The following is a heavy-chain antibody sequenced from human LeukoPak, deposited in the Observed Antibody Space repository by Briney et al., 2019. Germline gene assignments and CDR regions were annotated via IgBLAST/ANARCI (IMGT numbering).Heavy chain of an antibody. V-gene: IGHV4-39*07. CDR3: ARVKDTWFDP. CDR2: IYYSGST. CDR1: GGSISSSSYY. D-gene: IGHD5-18*01. J-gene: IGHJ5*02. Sequence: SETLSLTCTVSGGSISSSSYYWGWIRQPPGKGLELIGSIYYSGSTYYNPSLKSRVTISVDTSKNQFSLKLSSVIAADTAVYYCARVKDTWFDPWGQGTLVTVSS.